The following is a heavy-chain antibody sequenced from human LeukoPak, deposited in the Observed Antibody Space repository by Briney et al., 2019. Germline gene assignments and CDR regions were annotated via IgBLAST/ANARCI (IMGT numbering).Heavy chain of an antibody. V-gene: IGHV4-38-2*02. J-gene: IGHJ3*02. CDR1: GYSISSGYS. D-gene: IGHD3-10*01. Sequence: SETLSLTCTVSGYSISSGYSWGWIRQPPGKGLEWIGSIYHSGNTYYNPSLKSRVTISVDTSKNQFSLKLSPVTAADTAVYYCARVFPGSGSYYNVPDHAFDIWGQGTMVTVSS. CDR3: ARVFPGSGSYYNVPDHAFDI. CDR2: IYHSGNT.